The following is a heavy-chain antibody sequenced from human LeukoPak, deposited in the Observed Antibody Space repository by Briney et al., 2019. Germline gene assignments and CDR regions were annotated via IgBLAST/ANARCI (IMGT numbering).Heavy chain of an antibody. Sequence: SETLSLTCTVSGASISNYYWSWIRQPAGKGLEWIGRISTSGSTNYNPSLNSRVTMSVDTSKNQFSLKLTSVTAADTAIYYCAAMTTVTMYSYFFDSWGQGTLLTVSS. CDR3: AAMTTVTMYSYFFDS. CDR1: GASISNYY. V-gene: IGHV4-4*07. J-gene: IGHJ4*02. D-gene: IGHD4-17*01. CDR2: ISTSGST.